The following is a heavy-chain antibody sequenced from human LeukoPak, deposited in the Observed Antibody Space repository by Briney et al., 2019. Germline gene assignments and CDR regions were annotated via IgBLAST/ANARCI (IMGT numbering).Heavy chain of an antibody. Sequence: ASVKVSCKASGYTFTAYHIHWVRQAPGQGLEWMGWISPNDGGTKYVQKFQGRVSMTRDTSITTAYMELSSLTSDDTAVYYCARDSQDFDYWGQGTPVTVSS. J-gene: IGHJ4*02. CDR3: ARDSQDFDY. CDR2: ISPNDGGT. V-gene: IGHV1-2*02. CDR1: GYTFTAYH.